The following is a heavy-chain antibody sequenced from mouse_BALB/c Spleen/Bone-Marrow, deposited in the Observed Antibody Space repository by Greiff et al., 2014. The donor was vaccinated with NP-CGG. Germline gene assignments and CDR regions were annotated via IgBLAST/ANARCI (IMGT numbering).Heavy chain of an antibody. CDR1: GYTFTSYW. J-gene: IGHJ3*01. CDR3: ARRELGPRWFTY. D-gene: IGHD3-1*01. V-gene: IGHV1-69*02. Sequence: QVQLKESGAEFVKPGASVKLSCKASGYTFTSYWMHWVKQRPGQGLEWIGEIDPSDSYTNYNQKFKGKATLTVDKPSSTAYMQLSSLTSEDSAVYYCARRELGPRWFTYWGQGTLVTVSA. CDR2: IDPSDSYT.